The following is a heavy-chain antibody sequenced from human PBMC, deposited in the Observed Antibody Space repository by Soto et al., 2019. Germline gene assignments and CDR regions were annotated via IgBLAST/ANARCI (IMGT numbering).Heavy chain of an antibody. D-gene: IGHD3-16*01. CDR2: IYYTGAT. V-gene: IGHV4-30-2*06. CDR1: GASMSSGGHS. CDR3: ASAPPGPSPRWGV. J-gene: IGHJ6*01. Sequence: QVQLQESGPGLVKPSQTVSLTCAVSGASMSSGGHSWSWIRQSPERAPERIGYIYYTGATYYTPSLKSRVTLSVDRSNNQSSLKFNSVTASDTAVYYGASAPPGPSPRWGVWGEGDTGTVSS.